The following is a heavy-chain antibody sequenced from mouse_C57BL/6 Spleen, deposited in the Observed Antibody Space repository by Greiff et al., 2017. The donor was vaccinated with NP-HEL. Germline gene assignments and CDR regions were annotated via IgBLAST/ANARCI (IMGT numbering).Heavy chain of an antibody. CDR3: ARGEDYYGNSDWYFDV. D-gene: IGHD2-1*01. V-gene: IGHV1-52*01. J-gene: IGHJ1*03. Sequence: QVQLKQPGAELVRPGSSVKLSCKASGYTFTSYWMHWVKQRPIQGLEWIGNIDPSDSETHYNQKFKDKATLTVDKSSSTAYMQLSSLTSEDAAVYYCARGEDYYGNSDWYFDVWGTGTTVTVSS. CDR2: IDPSDSET. CDR1: GYTFTSYW.